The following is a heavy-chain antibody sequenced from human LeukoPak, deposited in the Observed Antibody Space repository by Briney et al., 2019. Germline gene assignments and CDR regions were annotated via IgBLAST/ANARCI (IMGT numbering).Heavy chain of an antibody. Sequence: GGSLRLSCTASGFTFSTYAMTCVRHAPGEGLGWVSSISGSGDSTYYADAVKGRFTISRDNSKNTLYLQMNSLRADDTALYHCARDSGSYLQPADYWGQGTLVTVSS. V-gene: IGHV3-23*01. CDR3: ARDSGSYLQPADY. J-gene: IGHJ4*02. D-gene: IGHD1-26*01. CDR1: GFTFSTYA. CDR2: ISGSGDST.